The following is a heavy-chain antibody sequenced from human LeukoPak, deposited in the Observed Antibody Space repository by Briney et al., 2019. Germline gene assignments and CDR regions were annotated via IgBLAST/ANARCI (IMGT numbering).Heavy chain of an antibody. CDR1: GFTFSSYS. Sequence: GGSLRLSCAASGFTFSSYSMNWVRQAPGKGLEWVSSISSSSSYIYYADSVKGRFTISRDNAKNSMYLQMNGLRAEDTAVYYCAREGTDYYYMDVWGKGTTVTVSS. J-gene: IGHJ6*03. CDR2: ISSSSSYI. CDR3: AREGTDYYYMDV. V-gene: IGHV3-21*01. D-gene: IGHD1-1*01.